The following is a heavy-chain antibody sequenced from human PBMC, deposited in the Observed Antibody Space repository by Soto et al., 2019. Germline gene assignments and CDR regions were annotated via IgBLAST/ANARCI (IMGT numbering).Heavy chain of an antibody. D-gene: IGHD3-10*01. J-gene: IGHJ4*02. V-gene: IGHV4-4*02. CDR2: IHHDGST. Sequence: QVQLQESGPGLVKPSGTLSLTCAVSGGSIFSTSWWSWVRQSPGKGLEWIGEIHHDGSTNYNRSRRARRIISVDESSNQCSLRLNSVTTAATAVHYGANEWFGQPYKCDCWGQGALVAVSS. CDR1: GGSIFSTSW. CDR3: ANEWFGQPYKCDC.